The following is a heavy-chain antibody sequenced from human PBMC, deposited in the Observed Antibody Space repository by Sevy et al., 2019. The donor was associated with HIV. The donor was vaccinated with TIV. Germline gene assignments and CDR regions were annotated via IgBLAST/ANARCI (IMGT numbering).Heavy chain of an antibody. V-gene: IGHV7-4-1*02. CDR3: ARAEVDTAIEGFDY. J-gene: IGHJ4*02. Sequence: ASVKVSCKASGYTFTRYSMNWVRQAPGQGLEWMGWINTNTGNPTYAQGFTGRFVFSLDTSVSTAYLRISSLKADDTAVYYCARAEVDTAIEGFDYWGQGTLVTVSS. D-gene: IGHD5-18*01. CDR1: GYTFTRYS. CDR2: INTNTGNP.